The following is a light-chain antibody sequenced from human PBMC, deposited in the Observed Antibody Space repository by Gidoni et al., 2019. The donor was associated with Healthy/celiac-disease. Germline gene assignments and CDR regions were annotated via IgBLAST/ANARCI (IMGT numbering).Light chain of an antibody. CDR1: QSVSSY. J-gene: IGKJ4*01. Sequence: EIVLTQSPATLSLSPGERATLSCRASQSVSSYLAWYQQKPGQAPRLPIYDASNRATGIPARVSGSGSGTDFTLTISSLEAEDFAVYYCQQRSNWAPLTFGGGTKVEIK. V-gene: IGKV3-11*01. CDR3: QQRSNWAPLT. CDR2: DAS.